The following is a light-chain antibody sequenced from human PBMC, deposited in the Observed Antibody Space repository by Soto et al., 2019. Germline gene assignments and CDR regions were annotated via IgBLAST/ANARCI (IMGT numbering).Light chain of an antibody. Sequence: ILLRQAPGTLSLSPGERATLSCRASQSVNNNLAWYQQKLGQAPRVLIYGASTRATGIPARFTGSGSGTEFILTITSLQSEDSAVYCCQEYNTWPWTFGQGTKVDIK. V-gene: IGKV3-15*01. J-gene: IGKJ1*01. CDR1: QSVNNN. CDR3: QEYNTWPWT. CDR2: GAS.